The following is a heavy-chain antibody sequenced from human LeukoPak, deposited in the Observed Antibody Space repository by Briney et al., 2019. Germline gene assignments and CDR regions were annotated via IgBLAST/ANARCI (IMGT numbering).Heavy chain of an antibody. CDR1: GYTFTSYY. Sequence: SCKASGYTFTSYYMHWVRQAPGKGLEWVAVISYDGSNKYYADSVKGRFTISRDNSKNTLYLQMNSLRAEDTAVYYCARDPDGLYGMDVWGQGTTVTVSS. CDR2: ISYDGSNK. D-gene: IGHD1-14*01. J-gene: IGHJ6*02. V-gene: IGHV3-30*04. CDR3: ARDPDGLYGMDV.